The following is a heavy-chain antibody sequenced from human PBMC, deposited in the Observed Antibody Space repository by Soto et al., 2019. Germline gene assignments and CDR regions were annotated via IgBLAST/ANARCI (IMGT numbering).Heavy chain of an antibody. D-gene: IGHD2-15*01. CDR3: ARALVYCSGGSCYPEYFQH. Sequence: ASVKVSCKASGYTFTSYAMHWVRQAPGQRLEWMGWINAGNGNTKYSQKFQGRVTITRDTSASTAYMELSSLRSEDTAVYYCARALVYCSGGSCYPEYFQHWGQGTLVTVPS. CDR2: INAGNGNT. V-gene: IGHV1-3*01. CDR1: GYTFTSYA. J-gene: IGHJ1*01.